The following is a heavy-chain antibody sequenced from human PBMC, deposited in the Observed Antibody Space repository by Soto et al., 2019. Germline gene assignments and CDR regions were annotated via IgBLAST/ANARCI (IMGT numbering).Heavy chain of an antibody. J-gene: IGHJ5*02. D-gene: IGHD1-7*01. CDR3: AREDNWNYVGWFDP. CDR2: ISSSSSTI. Sequence: EVQLVESGGGLVQPGGSLRLSCAAPGFTFSSYSMNWVRQAPGKGLEWVSYISSSSSTIYYADSVKGRFTISRDNAKNSLYLQMNSLRDEDTAVYYCAREDNWNYVGWFDPWGQGTLVTVSS. V-gene: IGHV3-48*02. CDR1: GFTFSSYS.